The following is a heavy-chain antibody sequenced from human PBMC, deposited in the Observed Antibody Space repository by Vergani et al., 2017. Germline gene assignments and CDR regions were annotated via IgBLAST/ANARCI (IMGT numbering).Heavy chain of an antibody. CDR2: INPNSGGT. J-gene: IGHJ6*02. Sequence: QVQLVQSGAEVKKPGASVKVSCKASGYTFTGYYMHWVRQAPGQGLEWMGWINPNSGGTNYAQKFQGRVTITRDTSISTAHMELSRLSSDDTAVYYCARGEGIDFWSGYYYYYYGMDVWGQGTTVTVSS. D-gene: IGHD3-3*01. V-gene: IGHV1-2*02. CDR3: ARGEGIDFWSGYYYYYYGMDV. CDR1: GYTFTGYY.